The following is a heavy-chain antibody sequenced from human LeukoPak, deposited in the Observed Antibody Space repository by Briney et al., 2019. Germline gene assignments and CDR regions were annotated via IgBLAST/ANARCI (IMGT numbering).Heavy chain of an antibody. Sequence: GGSLRLSCAASGFTFSSYGMHWVRQAPGKGLEWVANIRQDGSEEYYVDSVKGRFTISRDNAKNSLYLQMNSLRAEDSAVYYCARIAALYFYYMVVWGKGTTVTVSS. V-gene: IGHV3-7*01. CDR3: ARIAALYFYYMVV. J-gene: IGHJ6*03. CDR1: GFTFSSYG. CDR2: IRQDGSEE. D-gene: IGHD6-13*01.